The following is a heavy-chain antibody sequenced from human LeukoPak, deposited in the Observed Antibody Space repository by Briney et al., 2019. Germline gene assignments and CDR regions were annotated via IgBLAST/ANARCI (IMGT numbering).Heavy chain of an antibody. CDR2: IIPIFGTA. CDR3: AREVRSGYDRYYFDY. D-gene: IGHD5-12*01. J-gene: IGHJ4*02. CDR1: GGTFSSYA. V-gene: IGHV1-69*05. Sequence: SVKVSCKASGGTFSSYAISWVRQAPGQGLEWMGRIIPIFGTANYAQKFQGRVTITTDESTSTAYMELSSLRSEDTGVYYCAREVRSGYDRYYFDYWGQGTLVTVSS.